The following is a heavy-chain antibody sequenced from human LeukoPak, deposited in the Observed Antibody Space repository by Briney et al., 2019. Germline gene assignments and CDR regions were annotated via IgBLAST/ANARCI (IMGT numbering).Heavy chain of an antibody. Sequence: ASVKVSCKASGYTFTGYYMHWVRQAPGQGLEWMGRINPNSGGTNYAQKFQGRGTMTRDTSISTAYMELSRLRSDDTAVYYCARQQPEIMITFGGVIVPHMDVWGKGTTVTVSS. CDR2: INPNSGGT. V-gene: IGHV1-2*06. J-gene: IGHJ6*03. CDR3: ARQQPEIMITFGGVIVPHMDV. CDR1: GYTFTGYY. D-gene: IGHD3-16*02.